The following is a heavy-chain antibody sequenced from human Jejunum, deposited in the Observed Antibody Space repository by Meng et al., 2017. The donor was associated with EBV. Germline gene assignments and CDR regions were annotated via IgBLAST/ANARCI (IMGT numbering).Heavy chain of an antibody. CDR1: GGSITSSDW. D-gene: IGHD3-16*01. V-gene: IGHV4-4*02. CDR3: ARGPGNGRLGGFDV. Sequence: QVQLQESCPGLVTPSGTLSLTCAVAGGSITSSDWWTWVRQPPGEGLEWIGYVYHDGSTKFNTPSLKSRFTISIDISKEEFYLNLRSVTAADTAVYFCARGPGNGRLGGFDVWGHGILVTVSS. CDR2: VYHDGST. J-gene: IGHJ4*01.